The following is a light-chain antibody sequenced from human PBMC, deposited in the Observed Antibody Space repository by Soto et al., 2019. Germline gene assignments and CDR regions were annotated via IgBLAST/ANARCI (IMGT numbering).Light chain of an antibody. J-gene: IGKJ2*02. CDR2: DAS. V-gene: IGKV3-11*01. Sequence: EIVLTQSPATLSLSPGERATLSCRASQSVSSYLAWYQQKPGQAPRLLIYDASNRATGIPARFTGSGSATDFSLTITSLEPEDFAVYYCQQRGKWPSTFGPGTKWIS. CDR1: QSVSSY. CDR3: QQRGKWPST.